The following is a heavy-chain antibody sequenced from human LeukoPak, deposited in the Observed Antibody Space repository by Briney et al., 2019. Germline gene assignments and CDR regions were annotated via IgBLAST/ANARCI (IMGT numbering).Heavy chain of an antibody. CDR1: GFTFSSYA. Sequence: GGSLRLSCAASGFTFSSYAMSWVRQAPGKGLEWVSAISCSGGSTYYADSVKGRFTISRDNSKNTLYLQMNSLRAEDTAVYYCAKDHDFWSGYSHYYYYMDVWGKGTTVTVSS. CDR3: AKDHDFWSGYSHYYYYMDV. D-gene: IGHD3-3*01. CDR2: ISCSGGST. J-gene: IGHJ6*03. V-gene: IGHV3-23*01.